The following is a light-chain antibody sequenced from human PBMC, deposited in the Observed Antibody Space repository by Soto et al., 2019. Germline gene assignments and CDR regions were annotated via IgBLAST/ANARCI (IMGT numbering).Light chain of an antibody. CDR1: SSNIGSNT. Sequence: QSVLTQPPSVSGTPGQRVTISCSGSSSNIGSNTVNWYQQLPGAAPKLLIYSNDQRPSGVPDRFSDFKSGTSDSLAISGLQSEDEAVYYCSVWDDSLNGPVFGGGTKVTVL. CDR2: SND. V-gene: IGLV1-44*01. CDR3: SVWDDSLNGPV. J-gene: IGLJ3*02.